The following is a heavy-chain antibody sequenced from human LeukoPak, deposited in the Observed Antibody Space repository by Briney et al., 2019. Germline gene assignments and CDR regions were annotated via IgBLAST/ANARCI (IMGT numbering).Heavy chain of an antibody. CDR1: GYTFTSYE. Sequence: GASVKVSCKASGYTFTSYEINWVRQAPGQGLEWMGGIIPIFGTANYAQKFQGRVTITADESTSTAYMELSSLRSEDTAVYYCAGGDRTHTIFGVALDYWGQGTLVTVSS. CDR3: AGGDRTHTIFGVALDY. V-gene: IGHV1-69*13. CDR2: IIPIFGTA. D-gene: IGHD3-3*01. J-gene: IGHJ4*02.